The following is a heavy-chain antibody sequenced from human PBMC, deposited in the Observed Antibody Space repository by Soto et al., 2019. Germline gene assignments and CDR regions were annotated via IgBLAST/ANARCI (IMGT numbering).Heavy chain of an antibody. J-gene: IGHJ4*02. CDR2: INQDGGVT. CDR1: GFTFISSF. CDR3: ARYYRGSGRYFFDY. D-gene: IGHD6-19*01. V-gene: IGHV3-7*03. Sequence: PGGSLRLSCVASGFTFISSFMGWIRQAPGKGLEWVANINQDGGVTYYVDSVEGRFTISRDNTKDSLYLQMNSRRGEDTAIYYCARYYRGSGRYFFDYWGQGTLVTVSS.